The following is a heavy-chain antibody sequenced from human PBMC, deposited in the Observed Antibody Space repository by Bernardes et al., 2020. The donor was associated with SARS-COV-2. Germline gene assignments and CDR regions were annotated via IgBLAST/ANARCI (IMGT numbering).Heavy chain of an antibody. Sequence: SETLSLTCAVYGGSFSGYYWSWIRQPPGKGLEWIGEINHSGSTNFNPSLKSRVTISVDTSKNQFSLKLSSVTAADTAMYYCATQRRRYSYGTFDPWGQGTLVTVSS. D-gene: IGHD5-18*01. J-gene: IGHJ5*02. CDR2: INHSGST. CDR3: ATQRRRYSYGTFDP. V-gene: IGHV4-34*01. CDR1: GGSFSGYY.